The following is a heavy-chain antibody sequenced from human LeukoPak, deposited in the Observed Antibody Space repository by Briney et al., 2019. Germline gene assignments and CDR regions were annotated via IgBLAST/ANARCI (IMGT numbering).Heavy chain of an antibody. J-gene: IGHJ6*03. CDR1: GYSISSGYY. Sequence: SETLSLTCTVSGYSISSGYYWGWIRQPPGKGLEWIGEINHSGSTNYNPSLKSRVTISVDTSKNQFSLQLNSVTPEDTAVYYCARDTVVEDSSGWYEEYYYYYMDVWGKGTTVTVSS. V-gene: IGHV4-38-2*02. D-gene: IGHD6-19*01. CDR3: ARDTVVEDSSGWYEEYYYYYMDV. CDR2: INHSGST.